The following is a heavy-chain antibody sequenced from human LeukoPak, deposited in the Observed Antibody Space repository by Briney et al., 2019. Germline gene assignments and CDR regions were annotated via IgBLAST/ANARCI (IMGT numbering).Heavy chain of an antibody. CDR3: ARNYYGSGSHQL. V-gene: IGHV4-59*02. Sequence: SETLSLSCTVSGGSVGSYYWSWIRQSPGKGLEWIGYIYYGGSANYNPSLKSRATISIDRSKNQFSLKLSSVTAADTAVYFCARNYYGSGSHQLWGQGTLVTVSS. J-gene: IGHJ4*02. CDR1: GGSVGSYY. CDR2: IYYGGSA. D-gene: IGHD3-10*01.